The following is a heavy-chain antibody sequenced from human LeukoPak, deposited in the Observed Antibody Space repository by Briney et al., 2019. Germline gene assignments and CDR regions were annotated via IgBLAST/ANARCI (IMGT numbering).Heavy chain of an antibody. Sequence: SETLSLTCTVSGGFISSYYWSWIRQPPGKGLEWIGYNYYSGSTNYNPSLKSRVTISVDTYKNQFSLKLSSVTAADTAVYYCATSYSSWYYAFDIWGQGTMVTVSS. CDR1: GGFISSYY. CDR2: NYYSGST. CDR3: ATSYSSWYYAFDI. J-gene: IGHJ3*02. V-gene: IGHV4-59*12. D-gene: IGHD6-13*01.